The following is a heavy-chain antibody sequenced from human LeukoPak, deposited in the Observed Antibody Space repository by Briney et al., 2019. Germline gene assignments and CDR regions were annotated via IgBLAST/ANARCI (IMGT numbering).Heavy chain of an antibody. Sequence: SETLSLTCTVSGGSISSYYWSWIRQPAGKGLVWIGRIYSSGSTTYNPSLKSRVSLSVDTSKNQFSLELSSVTAADTAVYYCARDGTYNSFDYWGQGTLVTVSS. D-gene: IGHD1-14*01. CDR1: GGSISSYY. CDR3: ARDGTYNSFDY. J-gene: IGHJ4*02. CDR2: IYSSGST. V-gene: IGHV4-4*07.